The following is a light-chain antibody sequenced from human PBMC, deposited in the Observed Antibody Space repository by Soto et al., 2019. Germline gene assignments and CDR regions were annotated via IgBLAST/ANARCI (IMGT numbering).Light chain of an antibody. Sequence: QSVLTQPASVSGSPGQSITISCTGTSSDVGGYNYVSWYQQHPGKAPKLMIYDVTNRPSGVSNRFSGSKSGDTASLTISGLQAEDEADYYCSSYTTSSTLYVVFGGGTKLT. J-gene: IGLJ2*01. CDR2: DVT. CDR1: SSDVGGYNY. CDR3: SSYTTSSTLYVV. V-gene: IGLV2-14*01.